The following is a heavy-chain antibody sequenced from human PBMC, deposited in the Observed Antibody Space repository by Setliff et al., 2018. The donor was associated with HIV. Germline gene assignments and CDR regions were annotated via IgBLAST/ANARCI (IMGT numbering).Heavy chain of an antibody. V-gene: IGHV4-4*08. Sequence: PSETLSLTCTVSGGSISSYYWSWIRQPPGKGLEWIGYIYTSGSTNYNPSLKSRVTISVDTSKNQFSVKLSSVTAADTAVYYCARVLNPSDAFDIWGQGTMVTVSS. CDR2: IYTSGST. J-gene: IGHJ3*02. CDR1: GGSISSYY. CDR3: ARVLNPSDAFDI.